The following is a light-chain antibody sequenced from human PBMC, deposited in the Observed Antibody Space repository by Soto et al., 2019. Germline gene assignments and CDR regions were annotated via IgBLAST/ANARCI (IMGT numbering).Light chain of an antibody. J-gene: IGLJ2*01. CDR3: CSYGGSYTWV. V-gene: IGLV2-11*01. CDR2: DVS. CDR1: SGDVGGYNF. Sequence: QSVLTQPRSVSGSPGQSVTISCTGTSGDVGGYNFVSWYQQHPGKVPTLVIFDVSHRPSGVPDRFSGSKSGNTASLIISGLQAEDEADYYCCSYGGSYTWVFGGGTQLTVL.